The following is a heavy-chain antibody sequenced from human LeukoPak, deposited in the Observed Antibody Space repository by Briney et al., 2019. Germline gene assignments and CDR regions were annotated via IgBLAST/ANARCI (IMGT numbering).Heavy chain of an antibody. V-gene: IGHV3-23*01. CDR2: ISGSGDST. Sequence: GGSLRLSCAVSGFTFRSYAMSWVRQAPGKGLEWVSAISGSGDSTYYADSVKGRFTISRDNSKNTLYLQMNSLRAEDTAIYYCAKNADRGAYCSGGSCYPYYYYYTDVWGEGTTVTISS. D-gene: IGHD2-15*01. J-gene: IGHJ6*03. CDR3: AKNADRGAYCSGGSCYPYYYYYTDV. CDR1: GFTFRSYA.